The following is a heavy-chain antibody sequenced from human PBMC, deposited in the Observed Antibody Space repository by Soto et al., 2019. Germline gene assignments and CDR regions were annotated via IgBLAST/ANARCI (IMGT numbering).Heavy chain of an antibody. D-gene: IGHD3-3*01. CDR1: GYTFTSYG. Sequence: VASVKVSCKASGYTFTSYGISWVRQAPGQGLEWMGWISAYNGNTNYAQELQGRVTMTTDTSTSTAYMELRSLRSDDTAVYYCAYDFWSGYYVYWGQGTLVTVYS. CDR2: ISAYNGNT. V-gene: IGHV1-18*01. CDR3: AYDFWSGYYVY. J-gene: IGHJ4*02.